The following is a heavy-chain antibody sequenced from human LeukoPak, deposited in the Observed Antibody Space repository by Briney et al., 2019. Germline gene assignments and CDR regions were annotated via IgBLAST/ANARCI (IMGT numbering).Heavy chain of an antibody. CDR2: INAGNGNT. CDR3: ARRITMRGGAFDI. CDR1: GYTFTSYA. D-gene: IGHD3-22*01. V-gene: IGHV1-3*01. J-gene: IGHJ3*02. Sequence: GASVKVSCKASGYTFTSYAMHWVRQAPGQRLEWMGWINAGNGNTKYSQKFQGRVTITRDTSASTAYMELRSLRSDDTAVYYCARRITMRGGAFDIWGQGTMVTVSS.